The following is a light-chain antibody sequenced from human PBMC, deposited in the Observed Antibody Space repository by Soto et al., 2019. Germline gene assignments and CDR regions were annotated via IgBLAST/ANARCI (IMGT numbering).Light chain of an antibody. J-gene: IGLJ2*01. CDR3: CSYAGSSTYVV. V-gene: IGLV2-23*02. CDR2: EVS. Sequence: QSALTQPASVSGSPGQSITISCTGTSSDVGSYNLVSWYQQHPGKAPKLMIYEVSKRPSGVSNRFSGSKSGNTASLTISELQAEDEADYYCCSYAGSSTYVVFGGGTKLPV. CDR1: SSDVGSYNL.